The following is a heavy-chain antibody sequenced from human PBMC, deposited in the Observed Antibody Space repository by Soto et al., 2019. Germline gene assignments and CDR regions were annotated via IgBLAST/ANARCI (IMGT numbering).Heavy chain of an antibody. Sequence: SETLSLTCTVSGGSISSGDYYWSWIRQPPWKGLEWIGYIYYSGSTYYNPSLKSRVTISVDTSKNQFSLKLSSVTAADTAVYYCARAIVLMVYAPVGYGMDVWGQGXTVTVSS. V-gene: IGHV4-30-4*01. CDR1: GGSISSGDYY. CDR3: ARAIVLMVYAPVGYGMDV. D-gene: IGHD2-8*01. J-gene: IGHJ6*02. CDR2: IYYSGST.